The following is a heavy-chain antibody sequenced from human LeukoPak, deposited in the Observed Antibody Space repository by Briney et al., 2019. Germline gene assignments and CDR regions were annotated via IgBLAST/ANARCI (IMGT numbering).Heavy chain of an antibody. CDR1: GFTFSSNV. Sequence: PGGSLRLSCVASGFTFSSNVMIWVRQAPGKGLEWVSSIPASGGSTYYADSVKGRFTISRDNSKNSLYLQMNSLRAEDTAVYYCAKESSGGWYFEYWGQGTLVTVSS. D-gene: IGHD6-19*01. CDR2: IPASGGST. CDR3: AKESSGGWYFEY. V-gene: IGHV3-23*01. J-gene: IGHJ4*02.